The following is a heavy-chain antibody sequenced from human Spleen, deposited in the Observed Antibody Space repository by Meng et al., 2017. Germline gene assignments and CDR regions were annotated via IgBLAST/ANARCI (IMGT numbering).Heavy chain of an antibody. Sequence: QVQLQESGPGLVKPSQTLSLTCTVSGDSFSSGDFCWSWIRQHPGKGLEWIGNIYYTGSAYYNPSLIRRVTISVDTSTNQLSLRLSSVTAADTAVYYCARWTGGREYLDYWGQGTLVTVSS. V-gene: IGHV4-31*03. CDR1: GDSFSSGDFC. CDR2: IYYTGSA. J-gene: IGHJ4*02. D-gene: IGHD3/OR15-3a*01. CDR3: ARWTGGREYLDY.